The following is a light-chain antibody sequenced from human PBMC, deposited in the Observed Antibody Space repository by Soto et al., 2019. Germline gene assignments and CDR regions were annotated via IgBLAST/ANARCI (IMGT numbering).Light chain of an antibody. CDR2: GAS. Sequence: EIVLTQSPGTLSLSPGERATLSCRASQSVSSTYLAWYQQKPGQAPRLLIYGASSRATGIPDRFSGSGSGTDFTLTISRLEPEGFAVYYCQQYGNSQYTFGQGTKLEIK. CDR1: QSVSSTY. CDR3: QQYGNSQYT. J-gene: IGKJ2*01. V-gene: IGKV3-20*01.